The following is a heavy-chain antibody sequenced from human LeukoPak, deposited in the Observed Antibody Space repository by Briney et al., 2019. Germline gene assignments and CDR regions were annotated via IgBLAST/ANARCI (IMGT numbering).Heavy chain of an antibody. D-gene: IGHD6-19*01. Sequence: PSETLSLTCAVYGGSFSGYYWRWIRQPPGKGQEWIGEINHSGSTNYNPSLKSRVTISVDTSKNQFSLKLSSVTAADTAVYYCARGASTTVAGRDFDYWGQGTLVTVSS. CDR3: ARGASTTVAGRDFDY. J-gene: IGHJ4*02. CDR1: GGSFSGYY. CDR2: INHSGST. V-gene: IGHV4-34*01.